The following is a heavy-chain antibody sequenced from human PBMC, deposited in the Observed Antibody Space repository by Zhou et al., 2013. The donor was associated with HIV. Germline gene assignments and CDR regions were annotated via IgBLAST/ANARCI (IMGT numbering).Heavy chain of an antibody. CDR2: INPRGGAV. J-gene: IGHJ6*03. D-gene: IGHD3-3*02. Sequence: QGRLKQFGPQVKRPGASVTVSCGAEDYTFVNYKITWVRQAPGKGFEWMGWINPRGGAVNYARRFHDRVSMYRDTSTDTAYMDLRGLTSADTATYYCARDWQFHVIFDDYYIDVWGEGTTVIVSS. V-gene: IGHV1-2*02. CDR3: ARDWQFHVIFDDYYIDV. CDR1: DYTFVNYK.